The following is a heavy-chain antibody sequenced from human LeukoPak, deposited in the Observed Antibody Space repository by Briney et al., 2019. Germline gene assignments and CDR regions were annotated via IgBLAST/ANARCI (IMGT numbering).Heavy chain of an antibody. CDR2: VYYSGST. CDR1: GDSISDYY. D-gene: IGHD6-13*01. Sequence: SETLCLSCAVSGDSISDYYWSWIRQSPGKGLEWIGYVYYSGSTKYNPALRSRVTISLAKSKNKFSLRLRSVTAADTAVSYCVRGLDIKAPGSWLDAWAQGPLVTVSS. V-gene: IGHV4-59*01. CDR3: VRGLDIKAPGSWLDA. J-gene: IGHJ5*02.